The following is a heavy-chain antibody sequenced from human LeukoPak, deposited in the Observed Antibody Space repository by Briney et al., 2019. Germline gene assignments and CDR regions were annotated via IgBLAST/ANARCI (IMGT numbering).Heavy chain of an antibody. CDR2: MNPNSANT. CDR1: GYTFTNYD. Sequence: GASVKVSCKASGYTFTNYDINWVRQATGQGLEWMGWMNPNSANTGYAPKFQGRVTMTRNTSISTAYMELSSLRSEDTAVYYCARVNCSSTSCRSKFLDYWGQGTLVTVSS. CDR3: ARVNCSSTSCRSKFLDY. V-gene: IGHV1-8*01. J-gene: IGHJ4*02. D-gene: IGHD2-2*01.